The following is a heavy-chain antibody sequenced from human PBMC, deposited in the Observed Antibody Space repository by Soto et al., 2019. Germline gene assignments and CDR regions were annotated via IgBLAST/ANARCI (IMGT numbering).Heavy chain of an antibody. CDR3: ASVPGSPGYHGLDV. CDR2: IKHDGSEK. D-gene: IGHD6-19*01. J-gene: IGHJ6*02. Sequence: VHLVESGGGVVQPGRSLRLSCGASGFNLRSGGMHWVRQVPAKGLEWVATIKHDGSEKSNLDSVEGRFTISRDNAKNSLSLQMNSLRVEDTAVYFCASVPGSPGYHGLDVWGQGTTVTVSS. V-gene: IGHV3-7*03. CDR1: GFNLRSGG.